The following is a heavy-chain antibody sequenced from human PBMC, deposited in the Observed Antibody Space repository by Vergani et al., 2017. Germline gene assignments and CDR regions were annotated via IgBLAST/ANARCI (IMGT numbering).Heavy chain of an antibody. V-gene: IGHV4-31*11. D-gene: IGHD2-2*01. CDR1: GSSISSGDHC. CDR3: ARRNRYCSSTSCYYYYYGMDV. J-gene: IGHJ6*02. CDR2: IFYSGTT. Sequence: QVKLQESGPGVVKPSQTLSLTCAVSGSSISSGDHCWTWIRQRPGKGLEWIGYIFYSGTTYDNPSLRSRLTISVDTSQNQFSLKLRSVTAADTAVYYCARRNRYCSSTSCYYYYYGMDVWGQGTTVTVSS.